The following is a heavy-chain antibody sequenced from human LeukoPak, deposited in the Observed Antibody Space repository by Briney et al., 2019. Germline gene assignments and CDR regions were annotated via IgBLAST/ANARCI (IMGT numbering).Heavy chain of an antibody. CDR1: KFTFSSYA. CDR2: ITGSGTGT. CDR3: ARSGYCTGPSCYYDY. J-gene: IGHJ4*02. V-gene: IGHV3-23*01. D-gene: IGHD2-2*01. Sequence: GGSLRLSCAASKFTFSSYAMTWVRQAPGQGLQWVSTITGSGTGTFYADSVKGRFTISRDNSKNTLYLQMNSLRAEDTAVFYCARSGYCTGPSCYYDYWGQGTLVTLSS.